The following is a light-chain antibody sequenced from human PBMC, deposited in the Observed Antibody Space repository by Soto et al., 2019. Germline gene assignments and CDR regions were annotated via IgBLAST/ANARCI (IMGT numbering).Light chain of an antibody. CDR2: AAS. CDR3: KQSYSSSWT. Sequence: DIQMTQSPSSLSASVGDRVTITCRASQSISSYLNWYQQKPGKAPNLLIYAASSLQSGVPSRFSGSGSGTDFTLTISRLQPEDFATYYCKQSYSSSWTFGQGTTVEIK. V-gene: IGKV1-39*01. J-gene: IGKJ1*01. CDR1: QSISSY.